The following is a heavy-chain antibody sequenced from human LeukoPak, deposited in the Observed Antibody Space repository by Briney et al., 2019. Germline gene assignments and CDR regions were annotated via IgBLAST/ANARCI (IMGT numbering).Heavy chain of an antibody. V-gene: IGHV3-30*18. D-gene: IGHD6-13*01. CDR1: GFTFSSYG. J-gene: IGHJ4*02. CDR2: ISYCGSNK. Sequence: GGSLRLSCAASGFTFSSYGMHWVRQAPGKGLEWVALISYCGSNKYYADSVKGRFNISRDNSKNTLYLEMKSLRAEETAVYYCAKGTRFSTSPPFDYWGQGTLVTVSS. CDR3: AKGTRFSTSPPFDY.